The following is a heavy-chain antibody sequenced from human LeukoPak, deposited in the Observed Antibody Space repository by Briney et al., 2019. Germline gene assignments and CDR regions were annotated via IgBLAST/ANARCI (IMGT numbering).Heavy chain of an antibody. CDR3: ARVDRLPHWFDP. Sequence: SETLSLTCTVSGASISSYYWSWIRQPAGKGLEWIGRIYSVGSTNYNPSLKGRVTMSIDTSRNQFSLRLSSVTAADTAVYYCARVDRLPHWFDPWGQGTLVTVSS. J-gene: IGHJ5*02. V-gene: IGHV4-4*07. CDR2: IYSVGST. D-gene: IGHD3/OR15-3a*01. CDR1: GASISSYY.